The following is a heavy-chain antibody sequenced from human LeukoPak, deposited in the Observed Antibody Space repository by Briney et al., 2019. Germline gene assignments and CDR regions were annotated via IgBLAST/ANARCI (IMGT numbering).Heavy chain of an antibody. J-gene: IGHJ4*02. CDR1: GFTFSSYA. V-gene: IGHV3-21*01. CDR2: ISSSSSYI. CDR3: ARERGDRGYSGYVDY. Sequence: GGSLRLSCAASGFTFSSYAMSWVRQAPGKGLEWVSSISSSSSYIYYADSVKGRFTISRDNAKNSLYLQMNSLRAEDTAMYYCARERGDRGYSGYVDYWGQGTLVTVSS. D-gene: IGHD5-12*01.